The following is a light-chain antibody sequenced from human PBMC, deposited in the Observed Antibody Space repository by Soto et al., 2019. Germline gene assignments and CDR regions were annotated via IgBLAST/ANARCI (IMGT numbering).Light chain of an antibody. J-gene: IGLJ3*02. CDR3: SSYAASNNFYFV. CDR1: SSDAGGYNY. V-gene: IGLV2-8*01. CDR2: EVT. Sequence: QSVLTQPPSASGSPGQSVTISCTGTSSDAGGYNYVSWYQQYPGRAPKLMIYEVTKRPSGVPDRFSGSKSGNTASLTVSGLQSEDEADYYCSSYAASNNFYFVFGGGTKVTAL.